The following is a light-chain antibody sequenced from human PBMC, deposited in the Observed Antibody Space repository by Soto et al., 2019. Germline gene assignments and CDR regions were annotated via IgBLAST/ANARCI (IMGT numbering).Light chain of an antibody. CDR2: DVS. CDR1: SSDVGGYDF. Sequence: QSALTQPASVSGSPGQSITISCTGTSSDVGGYDFVSWYQHHPGKAPRLMIYDVSHRPSGVSDLFSASKSGNTASLTISGLLAEDEADYYCSSYTSISTYVFGTGTNLTVL. CDR3: SSYTSISTYV. J-gene: IGLJ1*01. V-gene: IGLV2-14*03.